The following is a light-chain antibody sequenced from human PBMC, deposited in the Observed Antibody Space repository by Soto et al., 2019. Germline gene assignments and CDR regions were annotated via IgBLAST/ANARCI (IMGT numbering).Light chain of an antibody. CDR2: GAS. Sequence: EIVMTQSPATLSVSPGERATLSCRASQSVSSNLAWYQQKPGQAPRLLIYGASTRATGIPARFSRSGSGTEFTLTISSLQSEDFAVYYCQQYNNWPPMYTFGQGTELEIK. V-gene: IGKV3-15*01. CDR1: QSVSSN. CDR3: QQYNNWPPMYT. J-gene: IGKJ2*01.